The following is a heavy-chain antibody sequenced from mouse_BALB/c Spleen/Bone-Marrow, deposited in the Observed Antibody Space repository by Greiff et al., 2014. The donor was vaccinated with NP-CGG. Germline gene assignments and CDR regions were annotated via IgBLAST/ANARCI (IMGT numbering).Heavy chain of an antibody. J-gene: IGHJ1*01. V-gene: IGHV3-2*02. CDR3: ARDDYGV. Sequence: EVKLMESGPGLVKPSQSLSLTCTVTGYSITSDYAWNWIRQFPGNKLEWMGYISYSGSTSYNPSLKCRISITRDTSKNQFFLQLNSVTTEDTATYYCARDDYGVWGAGTTVTVSS. CDR1: GYSITSDYA. CDR2: ISYSGST. D-gene: IGHD2-4*01.